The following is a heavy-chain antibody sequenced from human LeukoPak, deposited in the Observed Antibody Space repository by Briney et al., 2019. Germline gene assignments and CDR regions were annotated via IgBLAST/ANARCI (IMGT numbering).Heavy chain of an antibody. Sequence: GGSLRLSCAASGFTFSNYWINWVRQAPGKGLEWVANIKQDGSEKYYVDSVKGRFTISRDNAKNSLYLQMNSLRAEDTAVYYCARGARYYYYGMDVWGQGTTATVSS. CDR3: ARGARYYYYGMDV. CDR1: GFTFSNYW. J-gene: IGHJ6*02. V-gene: IGHV3-7*01. D-gene: IGHD6-6*01. CDR2: IKQDGSEK.